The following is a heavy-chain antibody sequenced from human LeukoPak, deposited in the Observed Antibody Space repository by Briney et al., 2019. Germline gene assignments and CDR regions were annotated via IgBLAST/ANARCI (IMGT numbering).Heavy chain of an antibody. CDR2: INSDGGSI. Sequence: GGSLRLSCVASGFPFSSHWMHWVRHAPGKGLVWVSRINSDGGSIVYADSVMGRFTISRDNAKNTLYLQMNSLRVEDTAVYYCAGLAACWGQGTLVTVSS. D-gene: IGHD6-19*01. CDR3: AGLAAC. V-gene: IGHV3-74*01. CDR1: GFPFSSHW. J-gene: IGHJ4*02.